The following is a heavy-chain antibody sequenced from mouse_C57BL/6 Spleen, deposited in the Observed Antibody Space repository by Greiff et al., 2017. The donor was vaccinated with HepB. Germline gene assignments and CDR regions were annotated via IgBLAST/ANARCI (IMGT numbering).Heavy chain of an antibody. V-gene: IGHV14-4*01. CDR1: GFNIKDDY. J-gene: IGHJ4*01. CDR2: IDPENGDT. D-gene: IGHD2-3*01. CDR3: TRWDGYNYAIDY. Sequence: VQLQQSGAELVRPGASVKLSCTASGFNIKDDYMHWVKQRPEQGLEWIGWIDPENGDTEYASKFQGKATITADTSSNTAYLQLSSLTSEDTAVYYCTRWDGYNYAIDYWGQGTSVTVSS.